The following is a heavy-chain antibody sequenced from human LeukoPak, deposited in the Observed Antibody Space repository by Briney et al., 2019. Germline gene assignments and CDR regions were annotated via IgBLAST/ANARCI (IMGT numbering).Heavy chain of an antibody. J-gene: IGHJ6*03. CDR2: TYYRSKWYN. Sequence: SQTLSLTCAISGDSVSSNSAAWNWIRQSPSRGLEWLGRTYYRSKWYNDYAVSVKSRITINPDTSKNQFSLQLNSVTPEDAAVYYCAREQEQQLVFGYYYMDVWGKGTTVTVSS. CDR3: AREQEQQLVFGYYYMDV. D-gene: IGHD6-13*01. V-gene: IGHV6-1*01. CDR1: GDSVSSNSAA.